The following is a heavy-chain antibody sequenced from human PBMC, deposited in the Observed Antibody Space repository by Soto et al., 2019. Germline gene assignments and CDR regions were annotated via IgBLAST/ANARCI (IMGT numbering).Heavy chain of an antibody. J-gene: IGHJ6*02. Sequence: SETLSLTCTVSGGSTSSYYWSWIRQPQGKGLEWIGYIHFSGSTNYNPSLKSRVTISVDTSKNQFSLKLSSVAAADTAVYYCARSYSTPSGPGYYYGVDVWGQGTTVTVSS. CDR3: ARSYSTPSGPGYYYGVDV. V-gene: IGHV4-59*01. CDR2: IHFSGST. D-gene: IGHD6-6*01. CDR1: GGSTSSYY.